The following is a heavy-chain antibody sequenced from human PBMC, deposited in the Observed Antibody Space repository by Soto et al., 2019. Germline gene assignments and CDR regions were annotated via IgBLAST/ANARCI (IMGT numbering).Heavy chain of an antibody. J-gene: IGHJ4*02. CDR1: GFTFSDYW. CDR2: ISGDGSIT. Sequence: EVQLVESGGDLVQPGGSLRLSCAASGFTFSDYWMHWVLQVPGKGPVWVARISGDGSITSYADSVTGRFTISRDNAKEPLDLPMRSLRAEDTAVYYCARAETAKYDSSGYGHWGQGTRVTVSS. CDR3: ARAETAKYDSSGYGH. V-gene: IGHV3-74*03. D-gene: IGHD3-22*01.